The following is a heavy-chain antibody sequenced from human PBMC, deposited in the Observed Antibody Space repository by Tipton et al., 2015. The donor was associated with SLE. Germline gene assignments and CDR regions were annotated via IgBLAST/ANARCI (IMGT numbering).Heavy chain of an antibody. V-gene: IGHV4-34*01. CDR1: GGSISSYY. CDR2: INLSGST. D-gene: IGHD3-9*01. Sequence: TLSLTCTVSGGSISSYYWSWIRQPPEKGLEWIGEINLSGSTNYNPSLKSRVTISVDTSKNQFSLKLSSVTAADTAVYYCARAVGRYFDWLWAYYFDYWGQGTLVTVSS. J-gene: IGHJ4*02. CDR3: ARAVGRYFDWLWAYYFDY.